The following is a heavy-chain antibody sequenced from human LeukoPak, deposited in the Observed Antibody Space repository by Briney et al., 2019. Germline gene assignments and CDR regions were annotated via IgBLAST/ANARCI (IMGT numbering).Heavy chain of an antibody. V-gene: IGHV1-69*13. Sequence: SVKVSCKASGGTFSSYAISWARQAPGQGLEWMGGIIPIFGTANYAQKFQGRVTITADESTSTAYMELSSLRSEDTAVYYCATSAILYCSSTSCYLYYWGQGTLVTVSS. CDR1: GGTFSSYA. J-gene: IGHJ4*02. D-gene: IGHD2-2*01. CDR3: ATSAILYCSSTSCYLYY. CDR2: IIPIFGTA.